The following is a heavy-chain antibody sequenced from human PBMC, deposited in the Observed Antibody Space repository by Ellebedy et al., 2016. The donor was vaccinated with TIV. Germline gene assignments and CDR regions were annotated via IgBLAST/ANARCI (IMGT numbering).Heavy chain of an antibody. D-gene: IGHD3-10*01. Sequence: PGGSLRLSCAASGFTFSNYAIHLVRQAPGTGLEWVAVTSFDGTNIYYADSVKGRFTISRDNSKNTVYLQMNSLRAEDTAVYYCAKDRGARQYYYYGMDVWGQGTTVTVSS. V-gene: IGHV3-30-3*01. CDR3: AKDRGARQYYYYGMDV. J-gene: IGHJ6*02. CDR2: TSFDGTNI. CDR1: GFTFSNYA.